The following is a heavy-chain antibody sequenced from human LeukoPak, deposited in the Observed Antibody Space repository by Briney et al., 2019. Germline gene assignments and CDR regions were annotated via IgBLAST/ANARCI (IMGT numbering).Heavy chain of an antibody. D-gene: IGHD2-15*01. Sequence: VASVKVSCKASGYTFTSYGISWVRQAPGQGLEWMGWISAYNGNTNYAQKLQGRVTMTTDTSTSTAYMELRSLRSDDTAVYYRARPGGLGYCSGGSCYGTGGNWFDPWGQGTLVTVSS. J-gene: IGHJ5*02. CDR2: ISAYNGNT. CDR1: GYTFTSYG. V-gene: IGHV1-18*01. CDR3: ARPGGLGYCSGGSCYGTGGNWFDP.